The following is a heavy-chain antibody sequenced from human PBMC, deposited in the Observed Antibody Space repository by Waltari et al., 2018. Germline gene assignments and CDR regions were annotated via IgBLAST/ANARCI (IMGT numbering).Heavy chain of an antibody. J-gene: IGHJ4*02. CDR1: GFNFSNYF. Sequence: DVQVVESGGGLVRPGGSLRLSCIGSGFNFSNYFIHWVRQAPGGGPGWVARINKDGSIVNYADSVKGRFSISRDNAKSTVYLQMNNLRGEDTALYHCLNYDFDSWGQGTLVTVSS. CDR3: LNYDFDS. CDR2: INKDGSIV. V-gene: IGHV3-74*01. D-gene: IGHD1-7*01.